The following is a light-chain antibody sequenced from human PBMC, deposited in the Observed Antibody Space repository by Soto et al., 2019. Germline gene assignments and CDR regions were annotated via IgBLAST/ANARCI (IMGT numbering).Light chain of an antibody. CDR2: DSS. J-gene: IGKJ3*01. CDR1: QDISKC. CDR3: PQYAKLPPGIT. V-gene: IGKV1-33*01. Sequence: DIQVTPSPFSLSPHVGDTRKITCPSSQDISKCLNGYQPKAGEAPKLLIYDSSNLETGVPSRFSWIGTGTDFTLNISILQPEEIATYYGPQYAKLPPGITFGPGTKVDIK.